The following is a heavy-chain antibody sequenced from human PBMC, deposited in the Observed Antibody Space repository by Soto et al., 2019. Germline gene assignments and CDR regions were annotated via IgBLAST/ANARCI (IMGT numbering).Heavy chain of an antibody. Sequence: GEYVTLSYTVSRYQFTRYCIGWVRPLPGKGLEWMGIIYAGDSDTRYRPSFEGQVTFSADKSSSTAYLQWRSLKASDTAMYYCAGVDTARIHQDWGQGTRV. D-gene: IGHD5-18*01. CDR3: AGVDTARIHQD. CDR2: IYAGDSDT. J-gene: IGHJ4*02. V-gene: IGHV5-51*03. CDR1: RYQFTRYC.